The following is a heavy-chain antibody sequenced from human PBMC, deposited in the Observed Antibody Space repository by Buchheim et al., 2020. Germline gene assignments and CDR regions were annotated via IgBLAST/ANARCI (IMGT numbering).Heavy chain of an antibody. CDR2: INPKSGGT. Sequence: QVQLVQSGAEVKKPGASVKVSCKASGYIFKNYYLHWVRQAPGQGLEWMGWINPKSGGTYYAQKFQGWATMTSDTSISTAYMELSRLTSDDTAVYFCALLGFCSGGSCYPGPDYWGQGTL. D-gene: IGHD2-15*01. CDR3: ALLGFCSGGSCYPGPDY. J-gene: IGHJ4*02. CDR1: GYIFKNYY. V-gene: IGHV1-2*04.